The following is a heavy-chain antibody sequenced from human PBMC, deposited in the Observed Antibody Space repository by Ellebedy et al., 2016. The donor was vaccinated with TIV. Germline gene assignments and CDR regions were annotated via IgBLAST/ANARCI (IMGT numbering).Heavy chain of an antibody. V-gene: IGHV3-30*18. Sequence: GESLKISCAASGFTFSSYGMHWVRQAPGKGLEWVAVISDDGSNKYYADSVKGRFTISRDDSKNTRYLQMDSLRAEDTAVYYCAKDLAAKWLQAFDYWGQGTLVTVSS. CDR3: AKDLAAKWLQAFDY. J-gene: IGHJ4*02. D-gene: IGHD5-24*01. CDR2: ISDDGSNK. CDR1: GFTFSSYG.